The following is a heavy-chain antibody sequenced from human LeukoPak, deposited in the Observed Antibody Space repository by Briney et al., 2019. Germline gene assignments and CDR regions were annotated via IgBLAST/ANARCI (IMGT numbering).Heavy chain of an antibody. Sequence: ASVKVSCKASGYAFSMYSKYTIHWVRQAPGQRPEWMGWINAGFGETRYRQKFQGRVTLSADTSANPVYMELNSLTSEDTAVYYCARDSDTTDWAWVYWGQGTLVTVSS. V-gene: IGHV1-3*01. J-gene: IGHJ4*02. CDR2: INAGFGET. CDR3: ARDSDTTDWAWVY. CDR1: GYAFSMYSKYT. D-gene: IGHD3-9*01.